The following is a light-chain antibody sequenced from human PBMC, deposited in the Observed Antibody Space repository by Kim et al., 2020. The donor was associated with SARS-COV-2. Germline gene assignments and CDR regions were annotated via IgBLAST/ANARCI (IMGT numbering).Light chain of an antibody. Sequence: DIQMTQSPSSLSASVGDRVTITCRASQGISNYLAWYQQKPGKVPKLLIYAASTLQSGVPSRFSGSGSGTDFTLTISSLQPEDIATYYFQKYNSAPRLTFGGGTKVDIK. J-gene: IGKJ4*01. CDR3: QKYNSAPRLT. CDR2: AAS. V-gene: IGKV1-27*01. CDR1: QGISNY.